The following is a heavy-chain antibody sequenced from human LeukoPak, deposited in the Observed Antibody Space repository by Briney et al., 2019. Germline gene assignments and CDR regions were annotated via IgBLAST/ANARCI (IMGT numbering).Heavy chain of an antibody. CDR2: IVIGSGNT. CDR3: AADGNSGSYLF. Sequence: ASVKVSCKASGFTFTSSAVQRVRQARGQRLEWIGWIVIGSGNTNYAQKFQERVTITRDMSTSTAYMELSSLRSEDTAVYYCAADGNSGSYLFWGQGTLVTVSS. CDR1: GFTFTSSA. J-gene: IGHJ4*02. D-gene: IGHD1-26*01. V-gene: IGHV1-58*01.